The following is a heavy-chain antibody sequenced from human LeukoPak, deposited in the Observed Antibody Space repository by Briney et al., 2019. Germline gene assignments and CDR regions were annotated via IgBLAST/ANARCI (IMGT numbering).Heavy chain of an antibody. CDR1: GYTFTIYG. Sequence: RVSCKASGYTFTIYGMSWVRQAPGKGLEWVANIKKDGSEKYYVDSVKGRFTISRDNAKNSLYLQMNSLRADDTAVYHCARQETSSYNGAFDIWGQGTMVTVSS. V-gene: IGHV3-7*01. CDR3: ARQETSSYNGAFDI. J-gene: IGHJ3*02. CDR2: IKKDGSEK. D-gene: IGHD1-26*01.